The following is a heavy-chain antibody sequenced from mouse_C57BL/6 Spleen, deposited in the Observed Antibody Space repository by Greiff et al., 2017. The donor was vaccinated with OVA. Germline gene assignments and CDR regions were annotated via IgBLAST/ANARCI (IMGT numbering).Heavy chain of an antibody. Sequence: QVQLQQPGAELVMPGASVKLSCKASGYTFTSHWMHWVKQRPGQGLEWIGEIDPSDSYTNYNQKFKGKSTLTVDKSSSTAYMQLSSRASEVSAVYYCARRDYDVWFAYWGQGTLVTVSA. CDR2: IDPSDSYT. CDR3: ARRDYDVWFAY. J-gene: IGHJ3*01. V-gene: IGHV1-69*01. CDR1: GYTFTSHW. D-gene: IGHD2-4*01.